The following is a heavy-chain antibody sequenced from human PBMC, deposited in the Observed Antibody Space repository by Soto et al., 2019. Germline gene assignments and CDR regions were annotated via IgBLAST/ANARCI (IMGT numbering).Heavy chain of an antibody. V-gene: IGHV4-34*01. J-gene: IGHJ4*02. Sequence: SETLSLTCAVYGGSFSGYYWSWIRQPPGKGLEWIGEINHSGSTNYNPSLKSRVTISVDTSKNQFSLKLSSVTAADTAVYYCARGRSYDYVWGSYRRPLYYFDYWGQGTLVTVSS. CDR2: INHSGST. CDR3: ARGRSYDYVWGSYRRPLYYFDY. D-gene: IGHD3-16*02. CDR1: GGSFSGYY.